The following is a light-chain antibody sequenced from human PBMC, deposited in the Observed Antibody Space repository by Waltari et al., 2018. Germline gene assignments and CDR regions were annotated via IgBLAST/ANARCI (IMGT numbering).Light chain of an antibody. Sequence: QSALTQPASVSGSPGQSITISCTGTSSDVGGYNHVSWYQQHPGKAPKHIIYDVSSRPSGVSNRFFGAKSGNTASLTISGLQAEDEAVYFCSSYSTSITPYVFGTGTKVTVL. J-gene: IGLJ1*01. V-gene: IGLV2-14*03. CDR2: DVS. CDR3: SSYSTSITPYV. CDR1: SSDVGGYNH.